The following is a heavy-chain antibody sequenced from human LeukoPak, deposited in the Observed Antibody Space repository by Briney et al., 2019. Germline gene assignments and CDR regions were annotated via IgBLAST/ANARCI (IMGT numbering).Heavy chain of an antibody. CDR1: GYSFTSYW. D-gene: IGHD1-26*01. CDR3: ARLDMGATIGYYFDY. V-gene: IGHV5-51*01. CDR2: IYPGDSDT. J-gene: IGHJ4*02. Sequence: GESLKISCKGSGYSFTSYWIGWVRQMPGKGLEWMGIIYPGDSDTRYSPSFQGQVTISADKSISTAYLQWSSLKASDTAMYYCARLDMGATIGYYFDYWGQGTLVTVSS.